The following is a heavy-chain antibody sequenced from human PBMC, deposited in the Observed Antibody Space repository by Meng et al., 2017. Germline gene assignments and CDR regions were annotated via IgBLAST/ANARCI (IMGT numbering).Heavy chain of an antibody. CDR3: AREIEPRLTVIIQNYYYGLAV. CDR2: ISWNSGGI. CDR1: GFTFDDYA. D-gene: IGHD4-17*01. J-gene: IGHJ6*02. V-gene: IGHV3-9*01. Sequence: SLKISCAASGFTFDDYAMHWVRQAPGKGLEWVSGISWNSGGIGYADSVKGRFTISRDNAKNSLYLQMNSLRAEDTALYYCAREIEPRLTVIIQNYYYGLAVWGLGTMVTVSS.